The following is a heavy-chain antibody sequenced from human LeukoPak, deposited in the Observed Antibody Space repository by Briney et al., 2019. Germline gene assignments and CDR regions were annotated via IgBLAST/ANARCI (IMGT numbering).Heavy chain of an antibody. CDR2: IYYSGST. CDR3: ARCDHYYDSSGTISYFDY. CDR1: GGSISSSSYY. Sequence: QSSETLSLTCTVSGGSISSSSYYWGWIRQPPGKGLEWIGSIYYSGSTYYNPSLKSRVTISVDTSKNQFSLKLSSETAADTAVYYCARCDHYYDSSGTISYFDYWGQGTLVTVSS. V-gene: IGHV4-39*01. D-gene: IGHD3-22*01. J-gene: IGHJ4*02.